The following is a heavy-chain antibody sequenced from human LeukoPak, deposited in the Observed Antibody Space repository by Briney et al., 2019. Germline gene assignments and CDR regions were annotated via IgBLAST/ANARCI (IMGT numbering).Heavy chain of an antibody. Sequence: ASVKVSCKASGYTFTSYGISWVRQAPGQGLEWMGWISAYNGNTNYAQKLQGRVTMTTDTSTSTAYMELRSLRSDDTAVYYCARDGPSPTGYSSSWYPGDFDYWGQGTLVTVSS. J-gene: IGHJ4*02. CDR3: ARDGPSPTGYSSSWYPGDFDY. D-gene: IGHD6-13*01. V-gene: IGHV1-18*01. CDR2: ISAYNGNT. CDR1: GYTFTSYG.